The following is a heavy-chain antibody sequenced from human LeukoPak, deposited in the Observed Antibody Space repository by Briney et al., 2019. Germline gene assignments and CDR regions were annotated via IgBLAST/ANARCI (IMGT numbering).Heavy chain of an antibody. D-gene: IGHD5-24*01. V-gene: IGHV3-48*04. Sequence: PGGSLRLSCAASGFTFSSYSMNWVRQAPGKGLEWVSYISSSSSTIYYADSVKGRFTISRDNAKNSLYLQMNSLRAEDTAVYYCARGGLLQLGSFDIWGQGTMVTVSS. CDR1: GFTFSSYS. CDR3: ARGGLLQLGSFDI. J-gene: IGHJ3*02. CDR2: ISSSSSTI.